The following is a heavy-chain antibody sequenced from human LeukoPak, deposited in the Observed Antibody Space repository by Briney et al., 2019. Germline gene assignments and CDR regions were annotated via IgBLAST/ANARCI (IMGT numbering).Heavy chain of an antibody. CDR1: GYTFTSYD. CDR3: ASSYYDILTGYYAFDY. Sequence: ASVKVSCKASGYTFTSYDINWVRQATGQGLEGMGCMNPNSGNTGYAQKFQGRVTMTRNTSISTAYMELSSLRSEDTAVYYCASSYYDILTGYYAFDYWGQGTLVTVSS. V-gene: IGHV1-8*01. CDR2: MNPNSGNT. J-gene: IGHJ4*02. D-gene: IGHD3-9*01.